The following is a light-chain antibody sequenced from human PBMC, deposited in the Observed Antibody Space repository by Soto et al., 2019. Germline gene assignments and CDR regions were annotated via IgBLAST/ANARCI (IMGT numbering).Light chain of an antibody. V-gene: IGLV2-14*01. Sequence: ALTQPASVSGSPGQSITISCTGTSSDVGNYNFVSWYQHHAGTAPKLFIYQVTNRPSGVSDRFSGSKSGDTASLTISGLQAEDEADYYCTSYTAFSTDILFGGGTKLTVL. CDR2: QVT. CDR1: SSDVGNYNF. J-gene: IGLJ2*01. CDR3: TSYTAFSTDIL.